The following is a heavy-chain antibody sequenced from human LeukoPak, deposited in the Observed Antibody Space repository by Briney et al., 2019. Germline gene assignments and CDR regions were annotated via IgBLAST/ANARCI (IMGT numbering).Heavy chain of an antibody. J-gene: IGHJ6*02. CDR1: GYTFTSYD. V-gene: IGHV1-8*01. Sequence: ASVKVSCKASGYTFTSYDINWVRQATGQGLEWMGWMNPNSGNTGYAQKFRGRVTMTRNTSISTAYMELSSLRSEDTAVYYCARGPPFTLRGQHYYYYGMDVWGQGTTVTVSS. CDR3: ARGPPFTLRGQHYYYYGMDV. CDR2: MNPNSGNT. D-gene: IGHD1-1*01.